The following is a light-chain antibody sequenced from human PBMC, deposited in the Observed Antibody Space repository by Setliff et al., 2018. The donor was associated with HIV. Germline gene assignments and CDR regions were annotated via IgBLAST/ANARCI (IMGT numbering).Light chain of an antibody. CDR1: QSVLSSSNNKNY. CDR3: QQYYSSPYT. Sequence: DIVMTQSPDSLAVSLGERATINCKSSQSVLSSSNNKNYLTWYQQKPGLPPKLLIYWASTRESGVPDRFSGSGSGTDFTLTISSLQAEDVAVYYCQQYYSSPYTFGQGTKVDIK. V-gene: IGKV4-1*01. J-gene: IGKJ2*01. CDR2: WAS.